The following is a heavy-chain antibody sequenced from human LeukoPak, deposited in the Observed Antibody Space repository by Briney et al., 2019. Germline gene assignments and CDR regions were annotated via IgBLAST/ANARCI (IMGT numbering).Heavy chain of an antibody. CDR2: ISSSGSTI. Sequence: GGSLRLSCTACGFTLSDYYMSWIRQAPGKGLEWVSYISSSGSTIYYADSVKGRFTISRDNAKNSLYLQMNSLRAEDTAVYYCARDRDVRHYYFDYWGQGTLVTVSS. CDR3: ARDRDVRHYYFDY. V-gene: IGHV3-11*04. J-gene: IGHJ4*02. CDR1: GFTLSDYY. D-gene: IGHD3-16*01.